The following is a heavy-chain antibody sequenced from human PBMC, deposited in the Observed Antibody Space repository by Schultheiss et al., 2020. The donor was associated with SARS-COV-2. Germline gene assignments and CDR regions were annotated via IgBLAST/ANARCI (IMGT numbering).Heavy chain of an antibody. D-gene: IGHD3-3*01. CDR3: ARDNYDFWSGYYYGMDV. Sequence: GGSLRLSCAASGFTFSSYGMHWVRQAPGKGLEWVAVISYDGSNKYYADSVKGRFTISRDNAKNSLYLQMNSLRAEDTAVYYCARDNYDFWSGYYYGMDVWGQGTTVTVS. V-gene: IGHV3-30*03. J-gene: IGHJ6*02. CDR1: GFTFSSYG. CDR2: ISYDGSNK.